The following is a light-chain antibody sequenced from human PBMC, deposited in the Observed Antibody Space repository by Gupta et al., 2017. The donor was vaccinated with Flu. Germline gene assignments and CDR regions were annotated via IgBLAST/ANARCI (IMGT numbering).Light chain of an antibody. CDR2: EVS. V-gene: IGLV2-8*01. CDR3: SSFDGSSRTYV. CDR1: DIGGYQS. J-gene: IGLJ1*01. Sequence: DIGGYQSVSWYQKVAGKAPRLIIYEVSKRPAGVPDRFSGSKSGNTASLIVSGLQTEDEADYYCSSFDGSSRTYVFGTGTTITVL.